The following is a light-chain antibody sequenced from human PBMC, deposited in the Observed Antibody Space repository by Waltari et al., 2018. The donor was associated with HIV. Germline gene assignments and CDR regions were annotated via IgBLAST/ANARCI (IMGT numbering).Light chain of an antibody. CDR3: TAWDDGLSDPV. CDR2: SKN. Sequence: QSVLTLPPSPSGSPGLRFPFPCSGPPSTRARNTVNWYLQLPGTAPNLLLDSKNRRPSGVPDRCSGSKSGTSASLAISGLQSEDEADYYCTAWDDGLSDPVFGGGTKLTVL. CDR1: PSTRARNT. J-gene: IGLJ3*02. V-gene: IGLV1-44*01.